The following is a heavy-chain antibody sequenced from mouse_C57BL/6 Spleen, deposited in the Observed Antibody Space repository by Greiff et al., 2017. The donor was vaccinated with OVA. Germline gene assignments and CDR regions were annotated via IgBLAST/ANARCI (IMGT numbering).Heavy chain of an antibody. Sequence: QVQLQQPGAELVMPGASVKLSCKASGYTFTSYWMHWVKQRPGQGLEWIGEIDPSDSYTNYNQKFKGKSTLTVDKSSSTAYMQLSSLTSEDAAVYYCASHPYYYGSSPYYAMDYWGQGTSVTVSS. V-gene: IGHV1-69*01. CDR1: GYTFTSYW. J-gene: IGHJ4*01. CDR2: IDPSDSYT. D-gene: IGHD1-1*01. CDR3: ASHPYYYGSSPYYAMDY.